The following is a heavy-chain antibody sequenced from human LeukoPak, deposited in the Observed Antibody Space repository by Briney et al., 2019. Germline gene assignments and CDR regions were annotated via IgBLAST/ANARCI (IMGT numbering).Heavy chain of an antibody. D-gene: IGHD3-10*01. V-gene: IGHV4-34*01. Sequence: PSETLSLTCAVYGGSFSGYYWSWIRQTPGKGLEWIGEINHSGSTNYNPSLKSQVTISVDTTKNQFSLKLSSVTAADTAVYYCATNAASSDITYYYYMDVWGKGTTVTISS. CDR2: INHSGST. CDR1: GGSFSGYY. J-gene: IGHJ6*03. CDR3: ATNAASSDITYYYYMDV.